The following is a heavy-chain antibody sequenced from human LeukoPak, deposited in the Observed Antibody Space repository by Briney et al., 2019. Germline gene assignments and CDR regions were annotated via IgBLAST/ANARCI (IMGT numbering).Heavy chain of an antibody. CDR1: GFTFSSYA. CDR3: ARRAGDQLLWDWFDP. D-gene: IGHD2-2*01. V-gene: IGHV3-23*01. J-gene: IGHJ5*02. Sequence: GGSLRLSCAASGFTFSSYAMSWVRQAPGKGLEWVSSISGSGNRTYYADSVKGRFTISRDNSKNTLFLQMNSLRAEDTAVYYCARRAGDQLLWDWFDPWGQGTLVTVSS. CDR2: ISGSGNRT.